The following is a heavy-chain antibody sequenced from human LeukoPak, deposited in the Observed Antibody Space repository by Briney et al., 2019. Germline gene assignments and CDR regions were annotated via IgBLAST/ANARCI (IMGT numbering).Heavy chain of an antibody. V-gene: IGHV1-2*02. Sequence: GASVKVSCKASGYTFTGYDMHWVRQAPGQGLEWMGWINPNSGGTNYAQKFQGRVTMTRDTSISTAYMELSRLRSDDTAVYYCASMTTVTTWDLDYWGQGTLVTVSS. J-gene: IGHJ4*02. CDR1: GYTFTGYD. CDR2: INPNSGGT. D-gene: IGHD4-17*01. CDR3: ASMTTVTTWDLDY.